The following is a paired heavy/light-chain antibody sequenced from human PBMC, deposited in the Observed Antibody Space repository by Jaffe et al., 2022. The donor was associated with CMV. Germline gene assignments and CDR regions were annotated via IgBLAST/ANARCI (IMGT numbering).Heavy chain of an antibody. CDR1: GFALSSFE. V-gene: IGHV3-48*03. D-gene: IGHD3-22*01. Sequence: EAQLVESGGDLVQPGGSLRLSCAASGFALSSFEMNWVRQAPGKGLEWVSYISISDTTINYADSVKGRFTISRDSAQNSLSLQMNSLRAEDTAVYYCARGGSRGYYYNAFDMWGQGTIVTVSS. CDR3: ARGGSRGYYYNAFDM. CDR2: ISISDTTI. J-gene: IGHJ3*02.
Light chain of an antibody. J-gene: IGKJ3*01. V-gene: IGKV3-20*01. Sequence: EVVLTQSPGTLSLSPGERATLSCRTSQTINSDNLAWYQQKPGQAPRLLIYGSYSRAAGIPGRFSGSGSGTDFTLTISRLEPEDYAVYYCQRYGGPLTFGPGTKVDIK. CDR1: QTINSDN. CDR3: QRYGGPLT. CDR2: GSY.